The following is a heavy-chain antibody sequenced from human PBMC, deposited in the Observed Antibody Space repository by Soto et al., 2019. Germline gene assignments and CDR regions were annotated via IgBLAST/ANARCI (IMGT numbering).Heavy chain of an antibody. CDR2: IYYSGST. J-gene: IGHJ4*02. CDR3: ATHGAATIWSPFDY. D-gene: IGHD2-15*01. V-gene: IGHV4-59*08. CDR1: GGSISSYY. Sequence: QVQLQESGPGLVKPSETLSLTCTVSGGSISSYYWSWIRQPPGKGLEWIGYIYYSGSTNYNPSLKSRVTISVDTSKNQFSLKLSSVTAADTAVYYCATHGAATIWSPFDYWGQGTLVTVSS.